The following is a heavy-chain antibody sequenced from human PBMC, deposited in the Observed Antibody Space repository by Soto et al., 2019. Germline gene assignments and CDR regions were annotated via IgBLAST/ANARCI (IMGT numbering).Heavy chain of an antibody. CDR2: FIPSGGSP. Sequence: ASVKFSCKASGYRFNNHNIHWVRQAPGQGFEWMGMFIPSGGSPGYAQKFQGRSTIARALSTDVFYMILSDLRSDDTAVYYCARDSSEMATNFFCDYWGQGTPVTVAS. D-gene: IGHD5-12*01. V-gene: IGHV1-46*02. CDR1: GYRFNNHN. CDR3: ARDSSEMATNFFCDY. J-gene: IGHJ4*02.